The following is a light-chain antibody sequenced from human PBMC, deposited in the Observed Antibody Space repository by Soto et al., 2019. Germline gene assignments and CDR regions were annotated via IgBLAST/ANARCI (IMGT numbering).Light chain of an antibody. CDR2: EVT. Sequence: QSALTQPPSASGSPGQSVTISCTGTSSDVGGYDYVSWYQQHPGKAPKLMIYEVTKRPSGVPDRFSGSRSGNTASLTVSWLQAEDEADYYCSSYEGSDNVVFGGGTKLTVL. CDR1: SSDVGGYDY. J-gene: IGLJ3*02. CDR3: SSYEGSDNVV. V-gene: IGLV2-8*01.